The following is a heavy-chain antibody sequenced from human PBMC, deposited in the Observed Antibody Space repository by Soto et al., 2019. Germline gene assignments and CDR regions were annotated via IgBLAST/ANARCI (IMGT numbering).Heavy chain of an antibody. D-gene: IGHD2-15*01. CDR2: IYFTGAT. CDR3: ASIPRRGYSYGIDY. CDR1: GGSISSGTSY. Sequence: QVQLQESGPGLVKPSQTLSLTCNVSGGSISSGTSYWTWLRQRPGEGLEWIGHIYFTGATYSNPSLGSRLTMSVDTSKNQFSLKLTSVTAAETATYYCASIPRRGYSYGIDYWGQGTLVTVSS. V-gene: IGHV4-31*03. J-gene: IGHJ4*02.